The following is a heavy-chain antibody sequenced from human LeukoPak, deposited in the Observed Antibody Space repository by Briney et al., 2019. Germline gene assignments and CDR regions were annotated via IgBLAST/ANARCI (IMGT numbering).Heavy chain of an antibody. V-gene: IGHV4-39*07. D-gene: IGHD3-22*01. CDR3: ARERITMIPAYFDP. CDR2: IYYSGST. J-gene: IGHJ5*02. Sequence: NPSETLSLTCTVSGGSITTSSCYWGWIRQPPGKGLEWIGSIYYSGSTYYNPFLKSRVTISVDTSKNQFSLKLSTVTAADTAVYYCARERITMIPAYFDPWGQGTLVTVSS. CDR1: GGSITTSSCY.